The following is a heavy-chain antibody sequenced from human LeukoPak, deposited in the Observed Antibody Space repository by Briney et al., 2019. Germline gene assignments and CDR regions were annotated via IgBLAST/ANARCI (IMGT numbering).Heavy chain of an antibody. Sequence: GGSLRLSCAASGFTFSNYAMNWVRQAPGKGLEWVSSISRTSEYIHYADSVRGRFAISRDNAKNSVYLQMNSLRAEDTAVYFCAGGGDFDYWGQGILVTVSA. V-gene: IGHV3-21*01. CDR1: GFTFSNYA. CDR2: ISRTSEYI. J-gene: IGHJ4*02. D-gene: IGHD3-16*01. CDR3: AGGGDFDY.